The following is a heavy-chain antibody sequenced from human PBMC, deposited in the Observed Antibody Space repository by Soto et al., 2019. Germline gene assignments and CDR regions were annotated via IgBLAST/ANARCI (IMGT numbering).Heavy chain of an antibody. CDR3: ARDFLVATRPHYGMDV. CDR1: GFTFSSYS. D-gene: IGHD5-12*01. J-gene: IGHJ6*02. Sequence: VGSLRLSCAASGFTFSSYSMNWVRQAPGKGLEWVSSISSSSSYIYYADSVKGRFTISRDNAKNSLYLQMNSLRAEDTAVYYCARDFLVATRPHYGMDVWGQRTTVTVSS. CDR2: ISSSSSYI. V-gene: IGHV3-21*01.